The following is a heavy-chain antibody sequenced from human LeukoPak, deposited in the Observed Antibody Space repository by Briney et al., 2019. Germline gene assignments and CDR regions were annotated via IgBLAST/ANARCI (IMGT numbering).Heavy chain of an antibody. CDR3: ARGIYNWNGNWFDP. CDR2: IGSSGGST. Sequence: PGGSLRLSCAASGITFSTYAMYWVRQAPGKGLEYVSAIGSSGGSTYYASSVKGRFTISRDNSKNTVYLQMGSLRAEDMAVYYWARGIYNWNGNWFDPWGQGTLVSVSS. V-gene: IGHV3-64*01. J-gene: IGHJ5*02. D-gene: IGHD1-20*01. CDR1: GITFSTYA.